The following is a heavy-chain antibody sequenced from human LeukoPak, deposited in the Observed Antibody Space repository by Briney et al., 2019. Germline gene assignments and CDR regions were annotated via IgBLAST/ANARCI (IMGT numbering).Heavy chain of an antibody. Sequence: GGPLELSCAASGFTFSASPMHWVRQASGKGLEWVGRIRSKANSYATTYAASVKGRFTISRDDSKNTTYVQMDSLKTEDTAVYYCARPAAAGSPDFDHWGQGALVTVSS. V-gene: IGHV3-73*01. J-gene: IGHJ4*02. CDR2: IRSKANSYAT. CDR3: ARPAAAGSPDFDH. D-gene: IGHD6-13*01. CDR1: GFTFSASP.